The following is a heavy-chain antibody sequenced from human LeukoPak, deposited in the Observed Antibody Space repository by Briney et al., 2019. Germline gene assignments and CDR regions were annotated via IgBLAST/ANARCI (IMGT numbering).Heavy chain of an antibody. CDR1: GGSFSGYY. Sequence: SETLSLTCAVYGGSFSGYYWSWIRQPPGKGLEWIGETNHSGSTNYNPSLKSRVTISVDTSKNQFSLKLSSVTAADTAVYYCARGVSPYSSSWFEYYYYMDVWGKGTTVTVSS. CDR2: TNHSGST. V-gene: IGHV4-34*01. D-gene: IGHD6-13*01. J-gene: IGHJ6*03. CDR3: ARGVSPYSSSWFEYYYYMDV.